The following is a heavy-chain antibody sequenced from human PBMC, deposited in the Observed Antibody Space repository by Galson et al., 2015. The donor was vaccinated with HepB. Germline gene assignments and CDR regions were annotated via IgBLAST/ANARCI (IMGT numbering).Heavy chain of an antibody. J-gene: IGHJ4*02. CDR2: IKQDGSEK. V-gene: IGHV3-7*01. D-gene: IGHD3-10*01. Sequence: SLRLSCAASGFTFSSYWMSWVRQAPGKGLEWVANIKQDGSEKYYVDSVKGRFTISRDNAKNSLYLQMNSLRAEDTAVYYCARSGVWFGELLDNYWGQGTLVTVSS. CDR3: ARSGVWFGELLDNY. CDR1: GFTFSSYW.